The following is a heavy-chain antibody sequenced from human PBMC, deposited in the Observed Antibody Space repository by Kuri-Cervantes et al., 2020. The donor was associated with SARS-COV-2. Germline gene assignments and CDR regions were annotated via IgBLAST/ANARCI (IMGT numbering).Heavy chain of an antibody. Sequence: ASVKVSCKASGYTFTSYYMHRVRQAPGQGLEWMGIINPSGGSTSYAQKFQRRVTMTRDTSTGTVYMELSSLRSEDTAVYYCARGVSHIAAAGLYYFDYWGQGTLVTVSS. D-gene: IGHD6-13*01. CDR2: INPSGGST. J-gene: IGHJ4*02. CDR3: ARGVSHIAAAGLYYFDY. CDR1: GYTFTSYY. V-gene: IGHV1-46*01.